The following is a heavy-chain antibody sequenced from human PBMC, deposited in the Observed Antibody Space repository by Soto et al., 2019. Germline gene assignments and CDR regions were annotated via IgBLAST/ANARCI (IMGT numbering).Heavy chain of an antibody. V-gene: IGHV5-51*01. J-gene: IGHJ5*02. D-gene: IGHD3-22*01. CDR1: GYSFTIYW. CDR2: IYPGDSDT. CDR3: XRILDYYDSSGPNWFDP. Sequence: PGESLKISCKGSGYSFTIYWIGWVRQMPGKGLEWMGTIYPGDSDTRYSPSFQGQVTISADKSISTAYLQWSSLKASDTAMYYCXRILDYYDSSGPNWFDPWGQGTLVTVSS.